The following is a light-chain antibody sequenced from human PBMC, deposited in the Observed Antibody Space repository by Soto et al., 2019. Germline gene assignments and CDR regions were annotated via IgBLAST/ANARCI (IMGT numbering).Light chain of an antibody. CDR1: QSLRSS. Sequence: VMTPSLATLSVSPGERATLSCRASQSLRSSLAWYQPKPCQAPRLLIYGASTRATGIPARFSGSVSGTEFNLTISSLQSEDFAVYFCQQYDDWLRLACGGGTK. V-gene: IGKV3-15*01. CDR3: QQYDDWLRLA. J-gene: IGKJ4*01. CDR2: GAS.